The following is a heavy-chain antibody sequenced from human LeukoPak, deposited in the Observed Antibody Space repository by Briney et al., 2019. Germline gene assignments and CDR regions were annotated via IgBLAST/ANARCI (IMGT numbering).Heavy chain of an antibody. CDR3: ALLTGMATTSNAFDI. CDR1: GFTFSSYS. Sequence: SGGSLRLSCAASGFTFSSYSMNWVRQAPEKGLEWVSYISSSSSTIYYADSVKGRFTISRDNAKNSLYLQMNSLRAEDTAVYYCALLTGMATTSNAFDIWGQGTMVTVSS. J-gene: IGHJ3*02. CDR2: ISSSSSTI. V-gene: IGHV3-48*01. D-gene: IGHD5-24*01.